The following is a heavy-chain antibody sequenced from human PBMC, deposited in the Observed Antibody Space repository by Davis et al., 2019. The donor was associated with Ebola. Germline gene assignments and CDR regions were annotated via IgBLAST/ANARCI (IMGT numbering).Heavy chain of an antibody. J-gene: IGHJ6*02. CDR3: ARYGSGSYDYYYYGMDV. D-gene: IGHD3-10*01. CDR1: GFTFSSYS. CDR2: ISSSSYI. Sequence: GESLKISCAASGFTFSSYSMNWVRQAPGKGLEWVSSISSSSYIYYADSVKGRFTISRDNAKNSLYLQMNSLRAEDTAVYYCARYGSGSYDYYYYGMDVWGQGTTVTVSS. V-gene: IGHV3-21*01.